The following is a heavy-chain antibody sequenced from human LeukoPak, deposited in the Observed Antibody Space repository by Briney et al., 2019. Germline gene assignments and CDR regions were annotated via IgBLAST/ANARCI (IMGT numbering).Heavy chain of an antibody. CDR3: ARPYYYDSRIDP. D-gene: IGHD3-22*01. V-gene: IGHV4-30-4*01. CDR2: MYYSGST. J-gene: IGHJ5*02. Sequence: PSQTLSLTCTVSGGSISSGDYYWSWIRQPPGKGLEWIGYMYYSGSTYYNPSLKSRVVISVDTSKNQFSLKLSSVTAADTAVYYYARPYYYDSRIDPWGQGILVTVSS. CDR1: GGSISSGDYY.